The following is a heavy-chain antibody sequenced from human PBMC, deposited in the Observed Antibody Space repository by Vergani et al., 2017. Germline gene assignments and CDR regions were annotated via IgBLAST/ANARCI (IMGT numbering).Heavy chain of an antibody. CDR2: IRYDGTKR. V-gene: IGHV3-30*02. Sequence: LVESGGGVVQPGGSLRLSCIASGFTFRIYGMHWVRQAPGKGLEWVAFIRYDGTKRFYGDSVKGRFTISRDNSQTTVFLQMNSLRADDSAVYYCARVASGYYYYGMDVWGQGTTVTVSS. J-gene: IGHJ6*02. CDR3: ARVASGYYYYGMDV. CDR1: GFTFRIYG. D-gene: IGHD2-15*01.